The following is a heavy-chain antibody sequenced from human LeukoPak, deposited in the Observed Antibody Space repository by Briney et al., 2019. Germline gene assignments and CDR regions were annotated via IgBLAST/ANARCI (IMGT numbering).Heavy chain of an antibody. CDR1: GYTLTELS. Sequence: GASVKVSCKVSGYTLTELSMHWVRQAPGKGLEWMGGFDPEDGETIYAQKFQGRVTMTEDTSTDTAYMELSSLRSEATAVYSWATPRIGDAFYIWGHRTMATVSS. V-gene: IGHV1-24*01. D-gene: IGHD3-16*02. CDR2: FDPEDGET. CDR3: ATPRIGDAFYI. J-gene: IGHJ3*02.